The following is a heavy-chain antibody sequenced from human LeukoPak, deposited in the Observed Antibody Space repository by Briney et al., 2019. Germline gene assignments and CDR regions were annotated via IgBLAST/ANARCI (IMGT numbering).Heavy chain of an antibody. CDR2: ISGSGGST. Sequence: PGGSLRPSCAASGFTFSSYAMSWVRQAPGKGLEWVSAISGSGGSTYYADSVKGRFTISRDNSKNTLYLQMNSLRAEDTAVYYCAKDKGSSSWYLGNYYYYGMDVWGQGTTVTVSS. D-gene: IGHD6-13*01. CDR3: AKDKGSSSWYLGNYYYYGMDV. V-gene: IGHV3-23*01. CDR1: GFTFSSYA. J-gene: IGHJ6*02.